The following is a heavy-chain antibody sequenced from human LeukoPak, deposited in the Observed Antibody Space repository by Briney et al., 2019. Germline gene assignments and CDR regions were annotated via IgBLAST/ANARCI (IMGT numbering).Heavy chain of an antibody. CDR2: IYDSGST. J-gene: IGHJ3*02. CDR1: GASIRSGDYY. Sequence: SQTLSLTCTVSGASIRSGDYYWSWIRQPPGKGLEWIGYIYDSGSTYYNPSLKSRITISVDTSENRFSLKLSSVTATDTAVYYCARDCSGGSRYGAFDIWGQGTMVTVSS. V-gene: IGHV4-30-4*01. D-gene: IGHD2-15*01. CDR3: ARDCSGGSRYGAFDI.